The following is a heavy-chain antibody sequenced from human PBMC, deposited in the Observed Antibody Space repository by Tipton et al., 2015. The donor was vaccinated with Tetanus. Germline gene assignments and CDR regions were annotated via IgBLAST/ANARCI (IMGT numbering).Heavy chain of an antibody. CDR2: ISSTSRYI. D-gene: IGHD6-25*01. CDR1: GFSFSNYK. CDR3: VSGSALDY. V-gene: IGHV3-21*01. J-gene: IGHJ4*02. Sequence: SLRLSCEVSGFSFSNYKMNWVRQGPGRGLEWVSSISSTSRYINYADSVKGRFTISRDNAKNSLFLEMNSPRVDDTAVYYCVSGSALDYWGQGTLITVSS.